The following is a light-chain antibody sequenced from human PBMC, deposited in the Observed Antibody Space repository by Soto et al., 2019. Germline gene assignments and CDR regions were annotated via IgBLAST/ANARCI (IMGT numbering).Light chain of an antibody. J-gene: IGLJ2*01. Sequence: QSALTQPPSASGSPGQSVTISCTGTSSDVGGYNYVSWYQQHPGKAPKLMIYEVSKRPSGVPDRFSGSKSGNTASLTVSGLQAEDEANYYCTSYTPGGAFVVFGGGTQLTVL. CDR2: EVS. CDR3: TSYTPGGAFVV. CDR1: SSDVGGYNY. V-gene: IGLV2-8*01.